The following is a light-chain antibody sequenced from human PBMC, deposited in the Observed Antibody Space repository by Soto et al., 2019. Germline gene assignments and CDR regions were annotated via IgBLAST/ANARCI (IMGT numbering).Light chain of an antibody. Sequence: EIVLTQSPGTLSPSPGERATLSCRASQSVSNNYLAWYQQKPGQAPRLLIYGASNRATGIPDRFSGSGSGTGFTLAISGLEPEDFAVYYYQPYGSSGTFGHGTKVDIK. CDR3: QPYGSSGT. V-gene: IGKV3-20*01. CDR1: QSVSNNY. J-gene: IGKJ1*01. CDR2: GAS.